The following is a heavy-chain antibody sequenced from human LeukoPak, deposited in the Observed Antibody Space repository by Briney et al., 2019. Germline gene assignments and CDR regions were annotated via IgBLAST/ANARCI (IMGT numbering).Heavy chain of an antibody. V-gene: IGHV5-10-1*01. CDR2: IDPSDSYT. J-gene: IGHJ6*02. CDR1: GYGFTSYW. Sequence: GESLKISCKGSGYGFTSYWISWVRQMPGKGLEWMGRIDPSDSYTNYSPSFQGHVTISADKSISTAYLQWSSLKASDTAMYYCARHPWNDLSYYYGMDVWGQGTTVTVSS. D-gene: IGHD1-1*01. CDR3: ARHPWNDLSYYYGMDV.